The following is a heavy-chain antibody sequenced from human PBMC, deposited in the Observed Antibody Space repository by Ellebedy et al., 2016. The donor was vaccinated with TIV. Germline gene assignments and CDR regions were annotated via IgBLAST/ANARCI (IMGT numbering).Heavy chain of an antibody. CDR2: VAESDGRT. CDR3: TKRADNWGFFDF. J-gene: IGHJ4*01. V-gene: IGHV3-23*01. D-gene: IGHD1-1*01. Sequence: GESLKISCAASGFTFGDYVRAWVRQVPGKGLEWVSAVAESDGRTFYADSVTGRFSISRDNFQTTLFMHMHSMAAGDTAIYYCTKRADNWGFFDFWGHGTLVTVSS. CDR1: GFTFGDYV.